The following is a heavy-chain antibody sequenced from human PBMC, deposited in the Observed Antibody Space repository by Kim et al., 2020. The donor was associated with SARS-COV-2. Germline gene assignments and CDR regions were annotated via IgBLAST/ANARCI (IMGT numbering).Heavy chain of an antibody. Sequence: SETLSLTCAVYGGSFSGYYWSWIRQPPGKGLEWIGEINHSGSTNYNPSFKSRVTISVDTSKNQFSLKLSSVTAADTAVYYCARGSGYSSSWYGARNWFDP. CDR3: ARGSGYSSSWYGARNWFDP. CDR2: INHSGST. V-gene: IGHV4-34*01. CDR1: GGSFSGYY. D-gene: IGHD6-13*01. J-gene: IGHJ5*02.